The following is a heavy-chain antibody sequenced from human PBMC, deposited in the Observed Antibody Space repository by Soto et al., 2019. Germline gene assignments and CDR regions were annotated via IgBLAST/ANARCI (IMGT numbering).Heavy chain of an antibody. CDR3: ARGRYYDFWSGYYTYYYYGMDV. D-gene: IGHD3-3*01. CDR2: INHSGST. Sequence: SETLSLTCAVYGGSFSGYYWSWIRQPPGKGLEWIGEINHSGSTNYNPSLKSRVTISVDTSKNQFSLKLSSVTAADTAVYYCARGRYYDFWSGYYTYYYYGMDVWGQGTTVTVSS. CDR1: GGSFSGYY. J-gene: IGHJ6*02. V-gene: IGHV4-34*01.